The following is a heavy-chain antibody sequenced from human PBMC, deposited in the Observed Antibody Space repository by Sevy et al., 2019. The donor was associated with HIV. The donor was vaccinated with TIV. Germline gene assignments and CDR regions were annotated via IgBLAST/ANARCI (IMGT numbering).Heavy chain of an antibody. Sequence: GGSLRLSCAASGFTFSSYAMHWVRQAPGKGLEWVAVISYDGSNKYYAASVKGRFTISRVNSKNTLYLQMNSLRAEDTAVYYCAGPHYEFWSGQMGETNWFDPWGQGTLVTVSS. D-gene: IGHD3-3*01. CDR1: GFTFSSYA. CDR3: AGPHYEFWSGQMGETNWFDP. V-gene: IGHV3-30-3*01. J-gene: IGHJ5*02. CDR2: ISYDGSNK.